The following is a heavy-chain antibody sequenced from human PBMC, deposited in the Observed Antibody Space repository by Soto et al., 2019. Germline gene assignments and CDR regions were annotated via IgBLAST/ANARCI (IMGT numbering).Heavy chain of an antibody. CDR3: SRDAGPQNTENQDFQH. CDR2: INAGNGNT. D-gene: IGHD1-1*01. Sequence: SVKLSCKTSGYTYTSDAMHWVSLAHGQRLEWMGWINAGNGNTKYSQKFQGRVTITRDTSAGTAYMELSSLRSEDTAVYYCSRDAGPQNTENQDFQHWGQGTLVTVSS. CDR1: GYTYTSDA. J-gene: IGHJ1*01. V-gene: IGHV1-3*01.